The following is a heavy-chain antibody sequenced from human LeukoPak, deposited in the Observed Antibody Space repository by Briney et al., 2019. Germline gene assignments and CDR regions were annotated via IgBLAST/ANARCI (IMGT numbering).Heavy chain of an antibody. CDR1: GFTFTSSA. CDR2: IVVGSGNT. D-gene: IGHD1-26*01. CDR3: AAPVGAIYYYYYGMDV. J-gene: IGHJ6*02. V-gene: IGHV1-58*01. Sequence: GASVRVSCKASGFTFTSSAVQWVRQARGQRLEWIGWIVVGSGNTNYAQKFQERVTITRDMSTSTAYMELSSLRSEDTAVYYCAAPVGAIYYYYYGMDVWGQGTTVTVSS.